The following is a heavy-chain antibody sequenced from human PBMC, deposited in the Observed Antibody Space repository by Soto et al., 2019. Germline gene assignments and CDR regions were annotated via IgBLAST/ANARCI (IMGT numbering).Heavy chain of an antibody. CDR2: IYSGGST. CDR3: AKVVGYCTRSTCSREAYYSSGMDV. V-gene: IGHV3-53*01. Sequence: GALRLSCAASGFTVSSNYMSWGRQAPGKGREWVSVIYSGGSTYYADSVEGRFTISRDNSKNTLYLQMNSLRAEDTAVYYCAKVVGYCTRSTCSREAYYSSGMDVWAQGTTVPVSS. CDR1: GFTVSSNY. D-gene: IGHD2-8*01. J-gene: IGHJ6*02.